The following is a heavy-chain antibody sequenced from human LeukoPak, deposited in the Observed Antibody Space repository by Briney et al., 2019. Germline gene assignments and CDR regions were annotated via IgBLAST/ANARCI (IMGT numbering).Heavy chain of an antibody. CDR3: ARSPYDILAATNFDY. CDR1: GGSISSGRYY. D-gene: IGHD3-9*01. Sequence: PSETLSLTCTVSGGSISSGRYYWSWIRQPAGKGLEWIGRIYTSGSTNYNPSLKSRVTISVDTSKNQFSLKLSSVTAADTAVYYCARSPYDILAATNFDYWGQGTLVTVSS. J-gene: IGHJ4*02. V-gene: IGHV4-61*02. CDR2: IYTSGST.